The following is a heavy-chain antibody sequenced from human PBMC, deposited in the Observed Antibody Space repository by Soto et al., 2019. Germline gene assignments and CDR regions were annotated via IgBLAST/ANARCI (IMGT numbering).Heavy chain of an antibody. CDR2: IIPIFGTA. J-gene: IGHJ4*02. CDR3: ASGNRMDDSGSYVESYY. CDR1: GGTFSSYA. D-gene: IGHD1-26*01. V-gene: IGHV1-69*01. Sequence: QVQLVQSGAEVKKPGSSVKVSCKASGGTFSSYAISWVRQAPGQGLEWMGGIIPIFGTAHYAQKCQGRVTITADESTSTAYMELSSLRSEATAVYYWASGNRMDDSGSYVESYYWGQGTLVTVSS.